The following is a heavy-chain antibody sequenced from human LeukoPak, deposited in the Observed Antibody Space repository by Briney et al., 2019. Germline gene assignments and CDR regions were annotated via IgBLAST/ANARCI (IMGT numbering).Heavy chain of an antibody. D-gene: IGHD1-14*01. Sequence: PGRSLRLSCVASGIDFNVYEMHWVRQSSGKGLEWVALISDNGLRTNYAESLKGRFTVSRDNSMNTINLQMNSLRAEDTAVYYCARGLTGMHAFDIWGQGAMVTVSS. V-gene: IGHV3-30*14. J-gene: IGHJ3*02. CDR2: ISDNGLRT. CDR3: ARGLTGMHAFDI. CDR1: GIDFNVYE.